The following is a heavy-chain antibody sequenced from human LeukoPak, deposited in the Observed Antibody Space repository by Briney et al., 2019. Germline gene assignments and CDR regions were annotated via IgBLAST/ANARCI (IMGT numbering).Heavy chain of an antibody. CDR2: INPNSGGT. D-gene: IGHD2-2*01. CDR1: GYTFTGYY. J-gene: IGHJ4*02. CDR3: ASSSDCSSTSCRDY. Sequence: GASVKVSCKASGYTFTGYYMHWVRQAPGQGLEWMGRINPNSGGTNYAQKFQGRVTMTRDTSISTAYMELSRLRSEDTAVYYCASSSDCSSTSCRDYWGQGTLVTVSS. V-gene: IGHV1-2*06.